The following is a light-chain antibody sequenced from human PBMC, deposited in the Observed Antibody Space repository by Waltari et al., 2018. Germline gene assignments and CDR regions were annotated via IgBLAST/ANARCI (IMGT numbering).Light chain of an antibody. J-gene: IGLJ2*01. CDR2: EVS. CDR1: SSDVGSYNR. V-gene: IGLV2-18*02. Sequence: QSALTQPPSVSGSPGQSVTISCPATSSDVGSYNRVSWYQQPPGTAPKLTIYEVSNRPSGVPDRFSGSKSGNTASLTISGLQAEDEADYYCSSYTSSSMVVFGGGTKLTVL. CDR3: SSYTSSSMVV.